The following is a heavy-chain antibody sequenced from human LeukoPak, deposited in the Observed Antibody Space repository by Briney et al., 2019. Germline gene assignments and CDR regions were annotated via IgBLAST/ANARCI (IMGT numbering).Heavy chain of an antibody. J-gene: IGHJ4*02. CDR3: ARQYTNRGLPSPYYFDY. Sequence: SETLSLTCTVSGGSISSYYWSWIRQPPGKGLEWIGEINHSGSTNYNPSLKSRVTISVDTSKNQFSLKLSSVTAADTAVYYCARQYTNRGLPSPYYFDYWGQGTLVTVSS. V-gene: IGHV4-34*01. CDR2: INHSGST. D-gene: IGHD5-24*01. CDR1: GGSISSYY.